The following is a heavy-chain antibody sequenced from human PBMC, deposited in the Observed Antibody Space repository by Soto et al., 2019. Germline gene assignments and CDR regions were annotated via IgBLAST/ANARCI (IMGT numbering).Heavy chain of an antibody. D-gene: IGHD2-15*01. Sequence: ESGGGLVKPGGSLRLSCAASGFTFSSYSMNWVRQAPGKGLEWVSSISSSSSYIYYADSVKGRFTISRDNAKNSLYLQMNSLRAEDTAVYYCARDLVVVVAATLDAFDIWGQGTMVTVSS. CDR3: ARDLVVVVAATLDAFDI. CDR2: ISSSSSYI. J-gene: IGHJ3*02. CDR1: GFTFSSYS. V-gene: IGHV3-21*01.